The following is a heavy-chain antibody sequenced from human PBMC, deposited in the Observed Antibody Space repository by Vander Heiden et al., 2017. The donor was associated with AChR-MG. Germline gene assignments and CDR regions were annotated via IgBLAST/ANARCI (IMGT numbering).Heavy chain of an antibody. J-gene: IGHJ4*02. CDR1: GGSFSGYY. CDR3: ARVDYYDSSGYYYESPPGGY. D-gene: IGHD3-22*01. CDR2: INHSGST. Sequence: QVQLQQWGAGRLKPSETLSLTCAVYGGSFSGYYWSWTRQPPGKGLEWIGEINHSGSTNYNPSLKSRVTISVDTSKNQFSLKLSSVTAADTAVYYCARVDYYDSSGYYYESPPGGYWGQGTLVTVSS. V-gene: IGHV4-34*01.